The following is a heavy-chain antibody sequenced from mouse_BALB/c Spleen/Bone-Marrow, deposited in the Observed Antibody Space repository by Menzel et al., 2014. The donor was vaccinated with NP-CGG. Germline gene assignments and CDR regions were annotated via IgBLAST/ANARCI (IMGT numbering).Heavy chain of an antibody. J-gene: IGHJ1*01. CDR1: GYTFTNYF. Sequence: QVQLQQSGAELVKPGASVKLSCRVSGYTFTNYFVYWVKQRPGQGLEWIGEINPSNDTPNFNEKFKSKATLTVDKSSSTAYVQLSSLTSEDSAVYYCTRSGYYSYGWYFDVWGAGTTVTVSS. V-gene: IGHV1S81*02. D-gene: IGHD1-2*01. CDR2: INPSNDTP. CDR3: TRSGYYSYGWYFDV.